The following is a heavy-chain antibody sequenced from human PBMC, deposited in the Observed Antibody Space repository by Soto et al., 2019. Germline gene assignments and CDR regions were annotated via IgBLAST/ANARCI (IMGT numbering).Heavy chain of an antibody. CDR3: ARETSAPGTFREDASAI. D-gene: IGHD6-13*01. Sequence: QVQLVQSGAEVKKPGSSVKVACKVSGDTFSNYVINWVRQAPGQGLEWMGAIVPTFRTANYAQKFQGRVTITADEFTITAYMELSGLRSDDTATYYCARETSAPGTFREDASAIWGQGTLVTVSS. CDR1: GDTFSNYV. CDR2: IVPTFRTA. V-gene: IGHV1-69*12. J-gene: IGHJ3*02.